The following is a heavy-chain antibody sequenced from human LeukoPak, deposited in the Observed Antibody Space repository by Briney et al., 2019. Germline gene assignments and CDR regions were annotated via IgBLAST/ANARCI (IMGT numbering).Heavy chain of an antibody. CDR3: ARARGAGTGVFDY. CDR1: GYTFTDYY. D-gene: IGHD6-13*01. J-gene: IGHJ4*02. V-gene: IGHV1-2*02. CDR2: INPHSGDT. Sequence: ASVKVSCKASGYTFTDYYMHWVRQAPGQGLEWMGWINPHSGDTNYAQKLQGRVTMTTDTSTSTAYMELRSLRSDDTAVYYCARARGAGTGVFDYWGQGTLVTVSS.